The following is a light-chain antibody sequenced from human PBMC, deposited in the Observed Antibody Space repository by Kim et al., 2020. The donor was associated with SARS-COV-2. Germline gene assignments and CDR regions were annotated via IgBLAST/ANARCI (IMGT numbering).Light chain of an antibody. J-gene: IGKJ5*01. CDR1: QDIRNY. CDR3: QQYNGYPT. Sequence: SAAVGDRVTITCRASQDIRNYLAWFQQKPGKAPKSLIYGASTLHSGVPSKFSGSGSGTDFTLTISSLQPEDFATYYCQQYNGYPTFGQGTRLEIK. V-gene: IGKV1-16*02. CDR2: GAS.